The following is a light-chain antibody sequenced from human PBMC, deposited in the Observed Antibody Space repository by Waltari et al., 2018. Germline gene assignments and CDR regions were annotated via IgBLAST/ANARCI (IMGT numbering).Light chain of an antibody. Sequence: EIVLTQSPATLSLSPGERATLSCRAGQSVSSYLAWYQQKPGQAPRLLIYDASNRATGIPARFSGSGSGTDFTLTISSLEPEDFAVYYCQHRSNWPHSFGPGTKVDIK. CDR3: QHRSNWPHS. CDR2: DAS. V-gene: IGKV3-11*01. CDR1: QSVSSY. J-gene: IGKJ3*01.